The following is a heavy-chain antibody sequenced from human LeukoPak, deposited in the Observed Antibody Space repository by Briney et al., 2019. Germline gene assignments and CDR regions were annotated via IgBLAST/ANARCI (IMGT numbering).Heavy chain of an antibody. J-gene: IGHJ4*02. D-gene: IGHD1-1*01. CDR3: ARHRAGTLIDY. V-gene: IGHV4-38-2*01. Sequence: SETLSLTCAVSGYSISSGYYWGWIRQPPGKGLEWIGSIYHSGSTYYNPSLKSRLTISVDTSKNQFSLKLSSVTAADTAVYYCARHRAGTLIDYWGQGTLVTVSS. CDR1: GYSISSGYY. CDR2: IYHSGST.